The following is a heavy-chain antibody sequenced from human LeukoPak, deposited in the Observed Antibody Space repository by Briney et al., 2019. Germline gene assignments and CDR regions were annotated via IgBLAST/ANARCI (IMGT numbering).Heavy chain of an antibody. Sequence: SPPETLSLTCTVSGGSISSSSYYWGWIRQPPGKGLEWIGSIYYSGSTYYNPSLKSRVTISVDTSKNQFSLKLSSVTAADTAVYYCARSALTLTVYYMDVWGKGTTVTISS. CDR2: IYYSGST. CDR3: ARSALTLTVYYMDV. V-gene: IGHV4-39*07. D-gene: IGHD4-17*01. CDR1: GGSISSSSYY. J-gene: IGHJ6*03.